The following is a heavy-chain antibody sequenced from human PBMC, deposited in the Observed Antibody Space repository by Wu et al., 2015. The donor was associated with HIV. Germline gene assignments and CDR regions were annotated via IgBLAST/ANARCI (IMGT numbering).Heavy chain of an antibody. V-gene: IGHV1-18*01. CDR3: ARWNGEPNPWAFATSSHLDY. Sequence: QVQLVQSGAEVKKPGASVKVSCKASGYTFTSYGISWVRQAPGQGLEWMGWISAYNGNTNYAQKLQGRVTMTTDTSTSTAYMELRSLRSDDTAVYYCARWNGEPNPWAFATSSHLDYWGQGTLVTVSS. CDR1: GYTFTSYG. CDR2: ISAYNGNT. D-gene: IGHD1-1*01. J-gene: IGHJ4*02.